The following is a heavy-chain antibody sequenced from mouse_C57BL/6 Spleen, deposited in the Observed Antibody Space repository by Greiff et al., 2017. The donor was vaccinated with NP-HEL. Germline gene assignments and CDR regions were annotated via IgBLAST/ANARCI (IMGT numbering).Heavy chain of an antibody. Sequence: QVQLQESGPGLVAPSQRLSITCTVSGFSLTSYGVHWVRQPPGKGLEWLVVIWSDGSTTYNSALKSRLSISKDNSKSQVFLKMNSLQTDDTAMYYCARPLTGTTGFAYWGQGTLVTVSA. CDR2: IWSDGST. CDR1: GFSLTSYG. D-gene: IGHD4-1*01. CDR3: ARPLTGTTGFAY. J-gene: IGHJ3*01. V-gene: IGHV2-6*03.